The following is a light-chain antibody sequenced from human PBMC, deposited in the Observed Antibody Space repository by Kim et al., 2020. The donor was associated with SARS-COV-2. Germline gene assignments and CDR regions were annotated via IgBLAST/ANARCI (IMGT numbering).Light chain of an antibody. CDR1: SSNVGSKS. Sequence: QSVLTQPPSASGTPGQRVTISCSGSSSNVGSKSVNWYRQLPGTAPKLLIWSNNQRPSGVPDRFSGSKSGTSASLAISGLQSEDEADYYCAVWDDSLNGQLFGGGTQLTVL. V-gene: IGLV1-44*01. J-gene: IGLJ2*01. CDR3: AVWDDSLNGQL. CDR2: SNN.